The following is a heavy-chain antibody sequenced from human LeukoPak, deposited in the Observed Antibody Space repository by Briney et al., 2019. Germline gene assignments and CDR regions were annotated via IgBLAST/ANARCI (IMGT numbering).Heavy chain of an antibody. CDR2: ISYDGSNK. V-gene: IGHV3-30*18. CDR1: GFTFSSYG. D-gene: IGHD3-22*01. CDR3: AKDGHYYDSSGYKSREYYFDY. J-gene: IGHJ4*02. Sequence: PGRSLRLSCAASGFTFSSYGMRWVRQAPGKGLGCVAVISYDGSNKYYADSVKGRFTISRDNSKNTLYLQMNSLRAEDTAVYYCAKDGHYYDSSGYKSREYYFDYWGQGTLVTVSS.